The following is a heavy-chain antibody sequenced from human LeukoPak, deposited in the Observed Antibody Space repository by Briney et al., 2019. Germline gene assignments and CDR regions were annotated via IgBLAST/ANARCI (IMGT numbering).Heavy chain of an antibody. CDR2: INHSGST. D-gene: IGHD2-21*02. CDR3: ARGLLVTPDAFDI. CDR1: GGSFSGYY. Sequence: PSETLSLTCAVYGGSFSGYYWSWIRQPPGKGPEWIGEINHSGSTNYNPSLKSRVTISVDTSKNQFSLKLSSVTAADTAVYYCARGLLVTPDAFDIWGQGTMVTVSS. V-gene: IGHV4-34*01. J-gene: IGHJ3*02.